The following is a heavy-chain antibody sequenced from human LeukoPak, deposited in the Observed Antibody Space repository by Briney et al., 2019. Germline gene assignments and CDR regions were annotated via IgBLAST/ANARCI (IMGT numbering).Heavy chain of an antibody. J-gene: IGHJ4*02. CDR1: GFTFSGYA. CDR2: ISGSGGST. V-gene: IGHV3-23*01. CDR3: AKGEDSSGPFDY. Sequence: HPGGSLRLSCAASGFTFSGYAMSWVRQAPGKGLEWVSAISGSGGSTYYADSVKGRFTISRDNSKNTLYLQMNSLRAEDTAVYHCAKGEDSSGPFDYWGQGTLVTVSS. D-gene: IGHD6-19*01.